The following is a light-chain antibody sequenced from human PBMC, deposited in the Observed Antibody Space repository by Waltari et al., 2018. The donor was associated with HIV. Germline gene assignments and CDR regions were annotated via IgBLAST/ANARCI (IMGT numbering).Light chain of an antibody. Sequence: QSVLTQPPSVSGAPGQRVTISCTGSSSNIGAGYDVPWYQQLPGTAPKLLIYGDSNRPSGVPDRFSGSKSGTSASLAITGLQAEDEADYYCQSYDISLSGVVFGGGTKLTVL. CDR2: GDS. J-gene: IGLJ2*01. CDR1: SSNIGAGYD. V-gene: IGLV1-40*01. CDR3: QSYDISLSGVV.